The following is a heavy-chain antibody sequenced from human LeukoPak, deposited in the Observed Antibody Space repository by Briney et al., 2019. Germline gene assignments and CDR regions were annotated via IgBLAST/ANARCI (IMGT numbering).Heavy chain of an antibody. V-gene: IGHV1-69*05. CDR3: ASPTREVGATGDAFDI. Sequence: ASVKVSCKASGGTFSSYAISWVRQAPGQGLEWMGGIIPIFGTANYAQKFQGRVTTTTDESTSTAYMELSSLRSEDTAVYYCASPTREVGATGDAFDIWGQGTMVTVSS. CDR1: GGTFSSYA. CDR2: IIPIFGTA. D-gene: IGHD1-26*01. J-gene: IGHJ3*02.